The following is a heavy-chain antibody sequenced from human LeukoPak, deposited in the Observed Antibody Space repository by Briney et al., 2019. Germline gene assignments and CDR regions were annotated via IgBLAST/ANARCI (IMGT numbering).Heavy chain of an antibody. CDR3: GKDFYVVVALMDV. V-gene: IGHV3-64D*06. CDR1: GFTFSSYA. D-gene: IGHD2-15*01. CDR2: ISSNGGST. Sequence: GGSLTLSCSASGFTFSSYAMHWVRQAPGKGLEYVSAISSNGGSTYYADSVKGRFTISRDNSKNTLYLQMSSLRAEDPAVYYCGKDFYVVVALMDVSGKGDTVSASS. J-gene: IGHJ6*01.